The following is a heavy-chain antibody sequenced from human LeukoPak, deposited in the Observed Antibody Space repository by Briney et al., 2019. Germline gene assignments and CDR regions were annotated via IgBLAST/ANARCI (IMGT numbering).Heavy chain of an antibody. CDR3: ARGPNWTEQLGFDP. J-gene: IGHJ5*02. CDR1: GGSLSSHY. Sequence: PAETLSLICTVSGGSLSSHYWSWIRQPPGKGLEWIAYISDSGSINYNPSLKSRVTMSVDTSKNQFTLKLSSMTGADTAVYYCARGPNWTEQLGFDPWGQGTLVTVSS. V-gene: IGHV4-59*11. CDR2: ISDSGSI. D-gene: IGHD1-1*01.